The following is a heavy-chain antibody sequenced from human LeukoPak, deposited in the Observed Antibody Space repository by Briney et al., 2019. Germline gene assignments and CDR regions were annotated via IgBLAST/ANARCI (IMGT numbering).Heavy chain of an antibody. CDR2: ISSSSSYI. J-gene: IGHJ6*02. CDR1: GFTFSSYS. V-gene: IGHV3-21*01. D-gene: IGHD4-11*01. CDR3: ARDGAMTTVPV. Sequence: GGSLRLSCAASGFTFSSYSMTWVRQAPGKGLEWVSSISSSSSYIYYADSVKGRFTISRDNAKNSLYLQMNSLRAEDTAVYYCARDGAMTTVPVWGQGTTVTVSS.